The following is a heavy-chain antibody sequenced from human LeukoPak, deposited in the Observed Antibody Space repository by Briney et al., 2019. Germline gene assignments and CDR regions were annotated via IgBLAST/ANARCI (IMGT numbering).Heavy chain of an antibody. D-gene: IGHD6-19*01. CDR3: ARDEIAVAVDC. CDR2: ISSSGSTI. CDR1: GFTFSDYY. V-gene: IGHV3-11*01. Sequence: GGSLRLSCAASGFTFSDYYMSWIRQAPGKGLEWVSYISSSGSTIYYAGSVKGQFTISRDNAKNSLYLQMNSLRAEDTAVYYCARDEIAVAVDCWGQGTLVTVSS. J-gene: IGHJ4*02.